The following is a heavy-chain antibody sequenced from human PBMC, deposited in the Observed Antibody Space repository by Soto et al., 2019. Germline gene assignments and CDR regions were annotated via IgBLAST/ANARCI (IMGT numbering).Heavy chain of an antibody. V-gene: IGHV4-34*01. CDR2: INHSGST. CDR1: GGSFSGYY. J-gene: IGHJ5*02. CDR3: ARVYGGYYVMGWFDP. Sequence: SETLSLTCAVYGGSFSGYYWSWIRQPPGKGLEWIGEINHSGSTNYNPSLKSRVTISVDTSKNQFSLKLSSVTAADTAVYYCARVYGGYYVMGWFDPWGQGTLVTVSS. D-gene: IGHD3-22*01.